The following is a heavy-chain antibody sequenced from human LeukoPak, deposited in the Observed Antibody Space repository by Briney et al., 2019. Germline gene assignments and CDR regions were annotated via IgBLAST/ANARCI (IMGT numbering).Heavy chain of an antibody. V-gene: IGHV1-69*06. CDR1: GGTFSNYA. D-gene: IGHD2/OR15-2a*01. CDR2: IIPMFDTA. Sequence: SVKVSCKASGGTFSNYAISWVRQAPGQGLEWMGGIIPMFDTANYAQKFQDRVTINADKSTSTAYMQLSSLRSEDTAVYYCASPYFSDAFDIWGQGTMVTVSS. J-gene: IGHJ3*02. CDR3: ASPYFSDAFDI.